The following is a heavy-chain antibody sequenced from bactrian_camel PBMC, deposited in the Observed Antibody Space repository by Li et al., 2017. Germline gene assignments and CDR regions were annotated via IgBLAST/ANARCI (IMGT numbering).Heavy chain of an antibody. CDR2: IDSDGTNS. D-gene: IGHD3*01. V-gene: IGHV3S6*01. Sequence: VESGGGSVQAGGSLRLSCVRSGAISNNYCVGWFRQAPGKARESVASIDSDGTNSYADSVKGRFTISRDNSRNTLYLQMNSLKPEDAAMYYCAGDWGVSRNSELCYDGRWSFAPRAMGQGTQVTVS. J-gene: IGHJ4*01. CDR1: GAISNNYC.